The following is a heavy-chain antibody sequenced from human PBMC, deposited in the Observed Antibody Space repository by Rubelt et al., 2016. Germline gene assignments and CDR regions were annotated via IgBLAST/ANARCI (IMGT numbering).Heavy chain of an antibody. V-gene: IGHV4-39*07. CDR3: ARDSSSRPFDY. CDR1: GGSINTGSYY. CDR2: ISYSGTT. D-gene: IGHD6-13*01. J-gene: IGHJ4*02. Sequence: QLRLQESGPGLVRPSETLSLTCTVSGGSINTGSYYCGWVRQPPGKGLEWIGTISYSGTTYYNPSFKSRVTISVDTSKNHFSLRLTSVTAADTAGYYCARDSSSRPFDYWGQGTLVTVSS.